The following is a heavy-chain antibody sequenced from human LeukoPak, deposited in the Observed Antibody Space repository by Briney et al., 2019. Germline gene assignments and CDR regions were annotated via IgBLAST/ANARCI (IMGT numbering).Heavy chain of an antibody. CDR2: ICGSGVST. Sequence: GESLRLSCAASGFTFSSYAMSWVRQAPGKGLEWVSAICGSGVSTYYADSVKGRFTISRDNSKNTLYLQMNSLRAEDTAVYYCAELGYCSGGSCYEYYFDYWGQGTLVTVSS. CDR1: GFTFSSYA. J-gene: IGHJ4*02. V-gene: IGHV3-23*01. D-gene: IGHD2-15*01. CDR3: AELGYCSGGSCYEYYFDY.